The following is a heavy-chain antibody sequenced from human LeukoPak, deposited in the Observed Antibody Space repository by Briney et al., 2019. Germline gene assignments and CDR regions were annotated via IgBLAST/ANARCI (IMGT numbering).Heavy chain of an antibody. CDR3: ARHGAYCNGGSCTRFDP. J-gene: IGHJ5*02. Sequence: SETLSLTCTVSGVSIISTTYYWGWIRQPPGKGLEWFGSISHKGNTYYNPSLRSRVTISVDTSKNQLSLKVSSVTAADTAVYYCARHGAYCNGGSCTRFDPWGEGTLVTVSS. D-gene: IGHD2-15*01. CDR1: GVSIISTTYY. V-gene: IGHV4-39*01. CDR2: ISHKGNT.